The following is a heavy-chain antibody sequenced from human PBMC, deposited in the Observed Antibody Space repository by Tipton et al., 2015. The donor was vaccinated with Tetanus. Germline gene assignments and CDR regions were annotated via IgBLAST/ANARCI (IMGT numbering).Heavy chain of an antibody. Sequence: SLRLSCAASGFTFSSYVMHWVRQAPGKGLEWVANIKEDGSQKNYVDSVKGRFTISRDNAKNSVYLQMNSLRAEDTALYYCATGVGYYYDSWGQGTLVTVSS. CDR1: GFTFSSYV. D-gene: IGHD1-26*01. V-gene: IGHV3-7*03. CDR2: IKEDGSQK. J-gene: IGHJ4*02. CDR3: ATGVGYYYDS.